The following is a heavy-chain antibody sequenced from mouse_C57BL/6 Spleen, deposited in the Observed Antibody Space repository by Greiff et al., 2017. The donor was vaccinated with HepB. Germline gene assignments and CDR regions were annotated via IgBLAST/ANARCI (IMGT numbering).Heavy chain of an antibody. CDR1: GFTFSSYA. D-gene: IGHD2-3*01. CDR3: ARGLLRTWFAY. CDR2: ISDGGSYT. Sequence: DVQLVESGGGLVKPGGSLKLSCAASGFTFSSYAMSWVRQTPEKRLEWVATISDGGSYTYYPDNVKGRFTISRDNAKNNLYLQMSHLKSEDTAMYYCARGLLRTWFAYWGQGTLVTVSA. J-gene: IGHJ3*01. V-gene: IGHV5-4*01.